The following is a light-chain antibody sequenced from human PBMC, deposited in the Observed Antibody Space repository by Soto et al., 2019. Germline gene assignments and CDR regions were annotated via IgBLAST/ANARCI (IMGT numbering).Light chain of an antibody. CDR1: SSDVGGYNY. CDR2: EVS. Sequence: QSVLTQPASVSGSPGQSITISCTGTSSDVGGYNYVSWYQQHPGKAPKLMIYEVSNRPSGVSNRFSGSKSGNTASLTISGLQAEDEADYYCCSFAGSYTSYVFGTGTKVTVL. V-gene: IGLV2-14*01. CDR3: CSFAGSYTSYV. J-gene: IGLJ1*01.